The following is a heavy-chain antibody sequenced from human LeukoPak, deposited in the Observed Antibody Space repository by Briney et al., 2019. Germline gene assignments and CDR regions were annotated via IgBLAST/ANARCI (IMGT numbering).Heavy chain of an antibody. CDR2: ISSNGTTK. CDR1: GFTFGSYS. J-gene: IGHJ4*02. CDR3: LKDMRVVVTSILDY. Sequence: PGGSLRLSCSASGFTFGSYSMHWVRQAPGKGLEYVSAISSNGTTKYYTDSVKGRFTISRDNSKNTMYLQMNSLRAEDTAVYYCLKDMRVVVTSILDYWGQGTLVTVSS. D-gene: IGHD2-21*02. V-gene: IGHV3-64D*06.